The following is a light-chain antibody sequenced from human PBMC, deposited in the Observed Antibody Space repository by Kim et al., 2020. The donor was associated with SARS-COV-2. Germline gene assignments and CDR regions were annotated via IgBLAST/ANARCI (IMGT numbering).Light chain of an antibody. CDR3: QKCDSAPWT. Sequence: ASVGDRVTITGRASQDISNYLAWFQLKPGKAPKLLIYAASALQPGVPSRFSGSGSGTDFTLTVTSLQPEDVATYYCQKCDSAPWTFGQGTKVEIK. J-gene: IGKJ1*01. CDR2: AAS. V-gene: IGKV1-27*01. CDR1: QDISNY.